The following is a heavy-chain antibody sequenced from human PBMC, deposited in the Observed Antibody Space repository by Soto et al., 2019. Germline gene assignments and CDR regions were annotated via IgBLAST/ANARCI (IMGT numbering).Heavy chain of an antibody. V-gene: IGHV3-23*01. CDR2: ISGSGGST. Sequence: PGGSLRLSCAASGFTFSSYAMSWVRQATGKGLEWVSAISGSGGSTYYADSVKGRFTISRDNSKNMLYLQMNSLRAEDTAVYYCAKAFSYDFWSGYSGGSKSAYGMDVWGQGTTVTVSS. D-gene: IGHD3-3*01. CDR3: AKAFSYDFWSGYSGGSKSAYGMDV. CDR1: GFTFSSYA. J-gene: IGHJ6*02.